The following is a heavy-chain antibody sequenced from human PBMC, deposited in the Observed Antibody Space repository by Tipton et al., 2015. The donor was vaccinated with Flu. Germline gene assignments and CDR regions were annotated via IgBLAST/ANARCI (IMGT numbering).Heavy chain of an antibody. Sequence: SLRLSCAASGFTFSLYWMTWIRRAPGKGLEWVANIKQDGSEKYYADSVKGRFTISRDNAKNSLYLHMNSLRAGDTADYYCARMPEWLGYSFDIWGQGTMVTVSS. CDR3: ARMPEWLGYSFDI. D-gene: IGHD3-3*01. J-gene: IGHJ3*02. V-gene: IGHV3-7*03. CDR1: GFTFSLYW. CDR2: IKQDGSEK.